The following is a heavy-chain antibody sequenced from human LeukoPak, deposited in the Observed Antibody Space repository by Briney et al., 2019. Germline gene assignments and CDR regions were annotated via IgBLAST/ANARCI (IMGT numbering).Heavy chain of an antibody. Sequence: SETLSLTCTVSGDSISNGYYWGWIRQPPGKGLEWIGSIYHTGTIYYNPSLKSRVTISVDTSNNQFSLKVRSVPAADTAVYYCARGRSGYGGNSGIASCDYWGQGTLVAVSS. CDR3: ARGRSGYGGNSGIASCDY. CDR1: GDSISNGYY. V-gene: IGHV4-38-2*02. CDR2: IYHTGTI. D-gene: IGHD4-23*01. J-gene: IGHJ4*02.